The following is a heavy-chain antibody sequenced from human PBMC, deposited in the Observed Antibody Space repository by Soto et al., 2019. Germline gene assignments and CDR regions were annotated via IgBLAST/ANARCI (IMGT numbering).Heavy chain of an antibody. CDR1: GGSFSGYY. CDR2: INHSGST. Sequence: SETLSLTCAVYGGSFSGYYWSWIRQPPGKGLEWIGEINHSGSTNYNPSLKSRVTISVDQSKNQFSLKLGPVTAAETAVYYCARGRFHYYYYMDVWGKGTTVTVSS. CDR3: ARGRFHYYYYMDV. J-gene: IGHJ6*03. V-gene: IGHV4-34*01.